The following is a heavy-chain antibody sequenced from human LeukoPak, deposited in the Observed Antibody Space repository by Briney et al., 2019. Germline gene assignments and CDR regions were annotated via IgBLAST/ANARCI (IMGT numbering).Heavy chain of an antibody. V-gene: IGHV3-21*01. J-gene: IGHJ4*02. CDR2: ISSSSSYI. D-gene: IGHD6-13*01. CDR1: GFTFSSYS. Sequence: NPGGSLRLSCAASGFTFSSYSMNWVRQAPGKGLEWVSSISSSSSYIYYADSVKGRFTISRDNAKNSLYLQMNSLRAEDTAVYYCARAPRSSYSSSWYPGFDYWGQGTQVTVSS. CDR3: ARAPRSSYSSSWYPGFDY.